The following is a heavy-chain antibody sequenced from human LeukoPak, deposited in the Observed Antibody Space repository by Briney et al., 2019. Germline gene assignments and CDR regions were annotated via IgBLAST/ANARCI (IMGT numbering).Heavy chain of an antibody. Sequence: SETLSLTCAVSGDSISSNHWWGWIRQPPGKALEWIGYIYYTGSTNYNPSLKSRVTMSVDTSKNQFSLKLSSVTAADTAVYYCASNTIFADYWGQGTLVTVSS. V-gene: IGHV4-28*01. D-gene: IGHD3-3*01. CDR3: ASNTIFADY. CDR1: GDSISSNHW. CDR2: IYYTGST. J-gene: IGHJ4*02.